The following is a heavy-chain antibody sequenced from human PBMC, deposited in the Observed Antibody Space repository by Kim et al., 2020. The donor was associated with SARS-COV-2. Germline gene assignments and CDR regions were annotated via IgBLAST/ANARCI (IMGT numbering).Heavy chain of an antibody. CDR1: GFTFSSSW. CDR2: IKQDGSEK. Sequence: GGSLRLSCVASGFTFSSSWMSWVRQTPGKGLEWVASIKQDGSEKYYVGSVKGRFTISRDNAKNSLYLQMNSLRVEDTAVYYCARGVLWGQGTPVTVSS. V-gene: IGHV3-7*01. J-gene: IGHJ4*02. D-gene: IGHD2-2*01. CDR3: ARGVL.